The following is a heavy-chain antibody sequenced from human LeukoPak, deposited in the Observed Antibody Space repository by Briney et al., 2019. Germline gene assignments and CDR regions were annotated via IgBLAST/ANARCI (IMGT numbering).Heavy chain of an antibody. D-gene: IGHD2-21*01. CDR3: AKDGAILWTQKYFDY. V-gene: IGHV3-23*01. CDR1: GFTFSSYA. J-gene: IGHJ4*02. CDR2: ISASAGST. Sequence: GSLRLSCAASGFTFSSYAMTWVRQAPGKGLEWVSSISASAGSTYYADSVKGRFTISRDNSKGTLYLQMNSLRADDTAIYVCAKDGAILWTQKYFDYWGQGTLVTVSS.